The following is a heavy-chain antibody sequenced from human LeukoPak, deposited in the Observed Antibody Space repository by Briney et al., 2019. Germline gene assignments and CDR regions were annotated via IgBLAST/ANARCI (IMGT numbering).Heavy chain of an antibody. CDR3: ARVGGSYLQGYAFDI. D-gene: IGHD1-26*01. CDR2: ISTNSGYT. CDR1: GHTFTDYY. J-gene: IGHJ3*02. Sequence: ASVKASCKASGHTFTDYYFHWLRQAPGQGLEWMGWISTNSGYTNSLQNFADRFTMTRDTSTNTVYMELRSLTSDDTAVYYCARVGGSYLQGYAFDIWSQGTMVTVSS. V-gene: IGHV1-2*02.